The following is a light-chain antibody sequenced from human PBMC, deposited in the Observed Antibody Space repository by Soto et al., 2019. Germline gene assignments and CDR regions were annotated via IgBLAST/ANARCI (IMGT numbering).Light chain of an antibody. CDR2: DAS. J-gene: IGKJ5*01. CDR1: QSVSSY. Sequence: EIVFTQSPATLSSSPGERATLSCRASQSVSSYLAWYQQKPGQAPRLLIYDASNRATGIPARFSGSGSGTDFTLTISSLEPEDFAVYYCQQRSNWPPITFGQGTRLEI. V-gene: IGKV3-11*01. CDR3: QQRSNWPPIT.